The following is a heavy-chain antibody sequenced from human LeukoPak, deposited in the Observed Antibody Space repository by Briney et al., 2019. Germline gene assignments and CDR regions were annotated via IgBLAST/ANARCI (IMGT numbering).Heavy chain of an antibody. Sequence: SQTLSLTCTVSGGSVSSGSYYWSWIRQPAGKGLEWIGRIYTSGSTNYNPSLNSRATISVDTSKNQFSLKLSSVTDADTAVYYCARGDRSDSPYYYYYMDVWGKGTTVTVSS. D-gene: IGHD3-22*01. V-gene: IGHV4-61*02. CDR3: ARGDRSDSPYYYYYMDV. CDR2: IYTSGST. J-gene: IGHJ6*03. CDR1: GGSVSSGSYY.